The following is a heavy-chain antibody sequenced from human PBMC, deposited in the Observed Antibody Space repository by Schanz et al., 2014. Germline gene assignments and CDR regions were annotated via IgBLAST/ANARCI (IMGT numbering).Heavy chain of an antibody. J-gene: IGHJ4*02. V-gene: IGHV1-3*01. Sequence: QVQLVQSGAEVKKPGSSVKVSCTASGGTFSSYTISWIRQAPGQRLEWMGWINAGNGNTRYSQKFQGRVTITRDTSASTAYMELSSLRSEDTAVYYCARGYGDSPTDFWGQGTLVTVSS. CDR1: GGTFSSYT. CDR3: ARGYGDSPTDF. D-gene: IGHD4-17*01. CDR2: INAGNGNT.